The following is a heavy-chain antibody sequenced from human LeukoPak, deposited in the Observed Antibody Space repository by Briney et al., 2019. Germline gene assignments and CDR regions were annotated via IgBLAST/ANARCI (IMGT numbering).Heavy chain of an antibody. CDR2: INHSGST. CDR3: GRGTKRGYRVYYFDY. V-gene: IGHV4-34*01. D-gene: IGHD5-18*01. Sequence: PSETLSLTCAVYGGYFSGYYWSWLRPPPGKELAWMGEINHSGSTNYNPSLKSRVTISVETSKNQFSLKLSSVSAADTAVYYCGRGTKRGYRVYYFDYWGQGTLVTVSS. CDR1: GGYFSGYY. J-gene: IGHJ4*02.